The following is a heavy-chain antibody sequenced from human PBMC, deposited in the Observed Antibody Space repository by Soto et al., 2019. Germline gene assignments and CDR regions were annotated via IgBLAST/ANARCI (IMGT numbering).Heavy chain of an antibody. CDR3: ARFEVAVAGTGLDY. CDR1: GYTFTSYA. Sequence: QVQLVQSWAEVKKPGASVKVSCKASGYTFTSYAMHWVRQAPGQRLEWMGWINAGNGNTKYSQKFQGRVTITRDTSASTAYMELSSLRSEDTAVYYCARFEVAVAGTGLDYWGQGTLVTVSS. V-gene: IGHV1-3*01. CDR2: INAGNGNT. D-gene: IGHD6-19*01. J-gene: IGHJ4*02.